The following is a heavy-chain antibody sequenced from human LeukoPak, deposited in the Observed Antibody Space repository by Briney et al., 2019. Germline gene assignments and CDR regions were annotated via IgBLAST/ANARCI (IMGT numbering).Heavy chain of an antibody. J-gene: IGHJ4*02. V-gene: IGHV3-48*01. D-gene: IGHD3-16*01. CDR3: AAYGSYPY. Sequence: GGSPRLSCAASGFTVSTYDMHWVRQAPGEGPQWIAYFGISGTIYYADSVRGRFTISRDSAKNSLHLEMNSLRVDDTAIYYCAAYGSYPYWGQGTPVTVSS. CDR2: FGISGTI. CDR1: GFTVSTYD.